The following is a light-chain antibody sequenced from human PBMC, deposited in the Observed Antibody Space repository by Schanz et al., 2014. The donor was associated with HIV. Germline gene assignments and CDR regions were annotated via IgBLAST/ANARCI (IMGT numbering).Light chain of an antibody. CDR2: DVS. V-gene: IGLV2-14*03. Sequence: QSALTQPASVSGSPGQSITVSCSGASSDVGGYNYVSWYQQHPGIAPKLMIYDVSNRPSGVSNRFSGSKSGNTASLTISGLQAGDEADYYCNSYTSSNTRVFGGGTKLTVL. CDR1: SSDVGGYNY. J-gene: IGLJ3*02. CDR3: NSYTSSNTRV.